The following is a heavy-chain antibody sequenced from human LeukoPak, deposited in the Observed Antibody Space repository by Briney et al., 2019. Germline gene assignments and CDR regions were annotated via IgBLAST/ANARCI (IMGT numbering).Heavy chain of an antibody. Sequence: SVKVSCKASGGTFSSYAISGVRQAPGQGLEWMGGIIPIFGTANYAQKFQGRVTITADESTSTAYMELSSLRSEDTAVYYCARARSIVATIGDFDYWGQGTLVTVSS. CDR1: GGTFSSYA. CDR2: IIPIFGTA. V-gene: IGHV1-69*13. D-gene: IGHD5-12*01. CDR3: ARARSIVATIGDFDY. J-gene: IGHJ4*02.